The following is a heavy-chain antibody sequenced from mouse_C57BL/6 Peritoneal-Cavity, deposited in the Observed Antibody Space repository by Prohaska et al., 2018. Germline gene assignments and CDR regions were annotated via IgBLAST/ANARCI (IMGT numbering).Heavy chain of an antibody. CDR3: ATPGGAMDY. J-gene: IGHJ4*01. CDR2: INPNNGGT. V-gene: IGHV1-26*01. Sequence: HGKSLEWIGDINPNNGGTSYNQKFKGKATLTVDKSSSTAYMELRSLTSEDSAVYYCATPGGAMDYWGQGTSVTVSS.